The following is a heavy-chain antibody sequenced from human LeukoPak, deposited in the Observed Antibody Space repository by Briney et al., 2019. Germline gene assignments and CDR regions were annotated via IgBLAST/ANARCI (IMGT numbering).Heavy chain of an antibody. V-gene: IGHV1-3*01. D-gene: IGHD4-17*01. Sequence: ASVKVSCKASGYTFTSYAMHWVRQAPGQRLEWMGWINAGNGNTKYSQKFQGRVTITRDTSASTAYMELRSLRSDDTAVYYCARGLDYGDYGIAYWGQGTLVTVSS. CDR3: ARGLDYGDYGIAY. J-gene: IGHJ4*02. CDR2: INAGNGNT. CDR1: GYTFTSYA.